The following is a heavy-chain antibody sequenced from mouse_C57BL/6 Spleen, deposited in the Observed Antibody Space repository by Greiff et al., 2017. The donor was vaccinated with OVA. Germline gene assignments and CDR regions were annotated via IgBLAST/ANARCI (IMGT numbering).Heavy chain of an antibody. CDR3: AREGMITTSYYAMDY. D-gene: IGHD2-4*01. V-gene: IGHV1-55*01. Sequence: QVQLQQPGAELVKPGASVKMSCKASGYTFTSYWITWVKQRPGQGLEWIGDIYPGSGSTNYTEKFKSKATLTVDTSSSTAYMQLSSLTSEDSAVYYCAREGMITTSYYAMDYWGQGTSVTVSS. CDR2: IYPGSGST. CDR1: GYTFTSYW. J-gene: IGHJ4*01.